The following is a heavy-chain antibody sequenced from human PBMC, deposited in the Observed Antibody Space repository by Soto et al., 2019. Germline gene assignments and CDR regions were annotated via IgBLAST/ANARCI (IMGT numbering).Heavy chain of an antibody. CDR3: ARIGGYHGPLDY. CDR2: TYHRGST. V-gene: IGHV4-59*01. J-gene: IGHJ4*02. D-gene: IGHD3-16*02. Sequence: PSETLSLTCSVSGVSISSYFWSWIRQPPGRGLEWIGYTYHRGSTNYSPSLKGRVAISLDTSENQFSLKVSSVTAADTAVYYCARIGGYHGPLDYWGQGTPVTVSS. CDR1: GVSISSYF.